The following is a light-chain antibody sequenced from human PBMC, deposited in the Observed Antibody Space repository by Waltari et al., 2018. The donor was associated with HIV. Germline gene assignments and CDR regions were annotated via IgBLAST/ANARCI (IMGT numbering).Light chain of an antibody. CDR1: QIISTY. J-gene: IGKJ1*01. CDR3: QQSYSIPWT. CDR2: AAS. Sequence: DIQMTQSPASLSASVGDRVTITCRASQIISTYLNWSQVQPGIAPKPLVYAASSLQSGIPRRFSGRESGTDFTLTVSSLQPEDFAIYFWQQSYSIPWTVGQWTKVEMK. V-gene: IGKV1-39*01.